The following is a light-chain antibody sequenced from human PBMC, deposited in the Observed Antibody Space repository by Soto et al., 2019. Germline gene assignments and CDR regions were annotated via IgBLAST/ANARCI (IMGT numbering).Light chain of an antibody. Sequence: DIHMTQSPSTLSGSPGYSVTITVRASQTISSWLAWYQQKPGKAPKLLIYKASTLKSGVPSRFSGSGSGTEFTLTISSLQPDDFATYYCQHYNSYSEAFGQGTKVDIK. CDR1: QTISSW. CDR3: QHYNSYSEA. J-gene: IGKJ1*01. V-gene: IGKV1-5*03. CDR2: KAS.